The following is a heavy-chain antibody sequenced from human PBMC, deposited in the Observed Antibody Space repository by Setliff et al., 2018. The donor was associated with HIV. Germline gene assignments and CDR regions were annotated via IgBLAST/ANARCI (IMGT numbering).Heavy chain of an antibody. Sequence: ASVKVSCKASGYTFSDYYLHWVRQAPGQAIEWMGWVSPSIGNSDFAQKFKGRISLTTDTSIRTAYMELRGLKSDDTAVYFCARGGEERNMITGALDVWGQGSLVTVSS. CDR3: ARGGEERNMITGALDV. V-gene: IGHV1-2*02. D-gene: IGHD3-16*01. CDR1: GYTFSDYY. J-gene: IGHJ3*01. CDR2: VSPSIGNS.